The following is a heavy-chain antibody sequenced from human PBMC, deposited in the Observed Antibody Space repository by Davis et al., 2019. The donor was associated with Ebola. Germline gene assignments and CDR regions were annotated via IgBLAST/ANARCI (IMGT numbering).Heavy chain of an antibody. Sequence: PGGSLRLSCAASGFTFSNYAMTWVRQAPGKGLEWVSGISGSGGRTDYADSGKGRFTISRDNSKNTLYVQVNSLRAEDTAIYYCAKTRCATCHSPDSWGQGTLVTVSS. CDR3: AKTRCATCHSPDS. J-gene: IGHJ4*02. V-gene: IGHV3-23*01. CDR1: GFTFSNYA. CDR2: ISGSGGRT.